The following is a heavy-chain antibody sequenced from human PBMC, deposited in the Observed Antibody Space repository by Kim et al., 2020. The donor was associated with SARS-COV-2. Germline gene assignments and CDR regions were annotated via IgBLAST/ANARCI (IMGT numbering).Heavy chain of an antibody. CDR3: ARAITMVRGVMSRFYYYGMDV. Sequence: GGSLRLSCAASGFTFSSYGMHWVRQAPGKGLEWVAVIWYDGSNKYYADSVKGRFTISRDNSKNTLYLQMNSRRAEDTAVYYCARAITMVRGVMSRFYYYGMDVWGQGTTVTVSS. D-gene: IGHD3-10*01. CDR1: GFTFSSYG. CDR2: IWYDGSNK. V-gene: IGHV3-33*01. J-gene: IGHJ6*02.